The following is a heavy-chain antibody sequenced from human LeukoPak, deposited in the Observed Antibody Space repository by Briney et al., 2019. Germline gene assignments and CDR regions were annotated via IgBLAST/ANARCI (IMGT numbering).Heavy chain of an antibody. CDR3: ARAMIAVAGPDAFDI. D-gene: IGHD6-19*01. CDR2: IGGRDGST. V-gene: IGHV3-23*01. J-gene: IGHJ3*02. CDR1: GFTFSSYG. Sequence: GGSLRLSCAASGFTFSSYGMSWVRQAPGKGLEWVSVIGGRDGSTYYADSVKGRFTISRDNSKNTLYLQMNSLRAEDTAVYYCARAMIAVAGPDAFDIWGQGTMVTVSS.